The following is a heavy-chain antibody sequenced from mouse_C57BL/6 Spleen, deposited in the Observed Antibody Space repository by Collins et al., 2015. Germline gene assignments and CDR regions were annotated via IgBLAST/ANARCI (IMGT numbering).Heavy chain of an antibody. CDR1: DYSITSDYY. CDR3: ARGMITTAMDY. V-gene: IGHV3-6*02. J-gene: IGHJ4*01. CDR2: INYDGSN. D-gene: IGHD2-4*01. Sequence: DVHLQESGPGLVKPSRSLSLTCSVADYSITSDYYWNWIRQFPGNKLEWMGYINYDGSNNYNPSLKNRISITRDTSKNQFFLKLNSVITEDTAAYYCARGMITTAMDYWGQGTSVTVSS.